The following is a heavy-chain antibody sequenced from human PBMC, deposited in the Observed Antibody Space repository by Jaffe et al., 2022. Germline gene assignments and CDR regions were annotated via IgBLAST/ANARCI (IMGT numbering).Heavy chain of an antibody. CDR3: ARGRYCSGGSCYSSDY. D-gene: IGHD2-15*01. Sequence: QVQLVQSGAEVKKPGASVKVSCKASGYTFTGYYMHWVRQAPGQGLEWMGRINPNSGGTNYAQKFQGRVTMTRDTSISTAYMELSRLRSDDTAVYYCARGRYCSGGSCYSSDYWGQGTLVTVSS. J-gene: IGHJ4*02. V-gene: IGHV1-2*06. CDR2: INPNSGGT. CDR1: GYTFTGYY.